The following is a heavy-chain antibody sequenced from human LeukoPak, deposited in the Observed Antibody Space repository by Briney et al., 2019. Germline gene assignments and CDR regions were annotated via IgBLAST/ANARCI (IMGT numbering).Heavy chain of an antibody. CDR2: ISGSGDYT. J-gene: IGHJ4*02. D-gene: IGHD4-23*01. V-gene: IGHV3-23*01. Sequence: GGSLRLSCAASGFTFSSYAMSWVRQAPGKGLEWVSTISGSGDYTYYADSVKGRFTVSRDNSRNTLHLQMNTLRAEDTADYYCAKDHGGDPLDYWGQGTLVTVSS. CDR1: GFTFSSYA. CDR3: AKDHGGDPLDY.